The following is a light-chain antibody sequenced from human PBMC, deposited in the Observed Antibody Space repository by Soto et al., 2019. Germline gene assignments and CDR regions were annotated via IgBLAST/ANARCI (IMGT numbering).Light chain of an antibody. Sequence: AIQMTQSPSPLSASVGDRVAITCRASQGIRNDLGWYQQKPGKAPKLLIYAASSLQSGVPSRFSGSGSGTDFTLTISSLQPEDFATYYCLQDYNYLTFDQGTKVEIK. CDR3: LQDYNYLT. J-gene: IGKJ1*01. V-gene: IGKV1-6*01. CDR2: AAS. CDR1: QGIRND.